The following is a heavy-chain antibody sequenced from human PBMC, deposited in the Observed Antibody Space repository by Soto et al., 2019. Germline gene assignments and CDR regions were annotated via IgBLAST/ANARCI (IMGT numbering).Heavy chain of an antibody. CDR3: AASCVGCGGFNYYGMDV. J-gene: IGHJ6*02. D-gene: IGHD2-21*01. Sequence: QVQLQESGPGLVKPSQTLSLTCTVSGGSISSGGYYWSWIRQHPGKGLEWIGYIYYSGSTYYNPSRKSRVTLSVDTSKNQFSLKLSSVTAADTAVYYCAASCVGCGGFNYYGMDVWGQGTTVTVSS. V-gene: IGHV4-31*03. CDR1: GGSISSGGYY. CDR2: IYYSGST.